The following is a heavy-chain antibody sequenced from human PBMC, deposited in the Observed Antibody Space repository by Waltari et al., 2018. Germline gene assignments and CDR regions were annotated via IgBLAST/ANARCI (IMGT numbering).Heavy chain of an antibody. CDR3: ARALPGEITVYDY. V-gene: IGHV3-7*01. Sequence: EVQLVESGGGLVQPGGSLRLSCVASGFTFGSHWMSWVRQAPEKGLEWVGDIKQDGTQQYYVDSVKGRFTVSRDNHKNSLFLQMNSLRAEDTAVYYCARALPGEITVYDYWAQGALVTVSS. CDR1: GFTFGSHW. D-gene: IGHD3-10*01. J-gene: IGHJ4*02. CDR2: IKQDGTQQ.